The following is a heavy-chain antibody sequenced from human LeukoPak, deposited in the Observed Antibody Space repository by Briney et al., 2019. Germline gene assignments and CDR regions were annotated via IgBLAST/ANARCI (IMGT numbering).Heavy chain of an antibody. CDR2: ISYSGST. J-gene: IGHJ4*02. D-gene: IGHD5-12*01. Sequence: SQTLSLTCTVSGGSISSYYWNWIRQPPGKGLEWIGYISYSGSTNYNPSLKSRVTISLDTSKNQFSLKLRSVTAADTAVYYCARGFDSKSTYFDYWGQGTLVTVSS. CDR1: GGSISSYY. V-gene: IGHV4-59*01. CDR3: ARGFDSKSTYFDY.